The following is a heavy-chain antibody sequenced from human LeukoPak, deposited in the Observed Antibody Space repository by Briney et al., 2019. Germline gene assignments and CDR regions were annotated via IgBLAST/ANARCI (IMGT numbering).Heavy chain of an antibody. D-gene: IGHD3-22*01. CDR1: GFTFSSYW. Sequence: GGSLRLSCAASGFTFSSYWMHWVRQAPGKGLVWVSRINTDGSTTTCADSVKGRFTISRDNAKNTLYLQMNSLRAEDTAVYYCARTGYDNSGPIWGQGTMVTVSS. V-gene: IGHV3-74*01. CDR3: ARTGYDNSGPI. CDR2: INTDGSTT. J-gene: IGHJ3*02.